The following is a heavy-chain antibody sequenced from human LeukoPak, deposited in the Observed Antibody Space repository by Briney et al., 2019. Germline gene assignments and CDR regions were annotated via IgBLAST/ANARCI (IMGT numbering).Heavy chain of an antibody. J-gene: IGHJ6*02. Sequence: SETLSLTCAVYGGSFSGYYWSWIRQPPGKGLEWIGEINHSGSTNYNPSLKSRVTISVDTSKNQFSLKLSSVTAADTAVYYCARDLRYFDPGGRGMGVWGQGTTVTVSS. CDR2: INHSGST. CDR1: GGSFSGYY. V-gene: IGHV4-34*01. CDR3: ARDLRYFDPGGRGMGV. D-gene: IGHD3-9*01.